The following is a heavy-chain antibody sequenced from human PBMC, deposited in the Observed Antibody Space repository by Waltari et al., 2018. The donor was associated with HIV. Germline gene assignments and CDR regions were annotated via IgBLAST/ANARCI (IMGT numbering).Heavy chain of an antibody. D-gene: IGHD6-13*01. CDR2: IKSKTDGWTT. CDR3: TTGSWYPFDVFDI. CDR1: GFTFSNAW. J-gene: IGHJ3*02. V-gene: IGHV3-15*01. Sequence: EVQLVESGGGLGKPGGSLRLSGGASGFTFSNAWMSWVRQAPGKGLEWVGRIKSKTDGWTTDYAAPVKGRFTISRDDSKNTLYLQMNSLKTEDTAVYYCTTGSWYPFDVFDIWGQGTMVTVSS.